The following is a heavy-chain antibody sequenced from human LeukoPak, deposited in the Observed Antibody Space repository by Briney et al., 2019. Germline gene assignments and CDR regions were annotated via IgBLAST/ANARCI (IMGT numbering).Heavy chain of an antibody. CDR3: ARIPMAAGAYYFDY. V-gene: IGHV3-23*01. CDR1: GFAFTDYT. D-gene: IGHD6-13*01. CDR2: ITDSGGAT. J-gene: IGHJ4*02. Sequence: PGGSLRLSCAASGFAFTDYTISWVRQAPGKGLEWVSAITDSGGATYYTDSVKGRFTISRDNSKNTLYLQMNSLRAEDTAVYYCARIPMAAGAYYFDYWGQGTLVTVSS.